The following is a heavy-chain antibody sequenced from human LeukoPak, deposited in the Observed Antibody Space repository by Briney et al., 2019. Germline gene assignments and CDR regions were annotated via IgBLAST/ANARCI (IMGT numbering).Heavy chain of an antibody. CDR3: ARGEWDYYDSSGYDY. D-gene: IGHD3-22*01. CDR2: ISSSSSTI. J-gene: IGHJ4*02. V-gene: IGHV3-48*01. CDR1: GFTFSSYS. Sequence: PGGSLRLSCAASGFTFSSYSMNWVRQAPGKGLEWVSYISSSSSTIYYADSVKGRFTISRDNAKNSLYLQMNSLRAEDTAVYYCARGEWDYYDSSGYDYWGQGTLVTVSS.